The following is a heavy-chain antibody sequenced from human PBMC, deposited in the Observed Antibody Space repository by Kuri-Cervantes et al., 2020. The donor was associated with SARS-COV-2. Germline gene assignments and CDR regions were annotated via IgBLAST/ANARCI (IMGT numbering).Heavy chain of an antibody. CDR2: IIPIFGTA. J-gene: IGHJ4*02. Sequence: SGVKVSCQASGGTFSSYAISWVRQAPGQGLEWMGRIIPIFGTANYAQKFQGRVTITADESTSTAYMELSSLRSEDTAVYYCAGGDDFWTGADYFDYWGQGTLVTVSS. CDR3: AGGDDFWTGADYFDY. CDR1: GGTFSSYA. D-gene: IGHD3-3*01. V-gene: IGHV1-69*13.